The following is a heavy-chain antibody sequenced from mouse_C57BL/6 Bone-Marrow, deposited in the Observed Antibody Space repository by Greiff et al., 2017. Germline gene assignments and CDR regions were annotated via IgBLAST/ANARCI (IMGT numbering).Heavy chain of an antibody. J-gene: IGHJ3*01. V-gene: IGHV5-17*01. CDR1: GFTFSDYG. CDR3: ARDEEFAY. CDR2: ISSGSSTI. Sequence: EVQRVESGGGLVKPGGSLKLSCAASGFTFSDYGMHWVRQAPEKGLEWVAYISSGSSTIYYADTVKGRFTISRDNAKNTLFLQMTSLRSEDTAMYYCARDEEFAYWGQGTLVTVSA.